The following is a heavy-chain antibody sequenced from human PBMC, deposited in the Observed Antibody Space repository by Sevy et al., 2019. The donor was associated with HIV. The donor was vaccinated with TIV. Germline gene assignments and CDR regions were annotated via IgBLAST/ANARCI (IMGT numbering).Heavy chain of an antibody. CDR2: ISSRSTTV. J-gene: IGHJ4*02. Sequence: GGSLRLSCAASGFSFSDSYMSWVRQSPGKGLEWVSYISSRSTTVYYAESVKGRFTNSRDNAKNLLYLQMNNLRADDTAVYYCARGPPDGSYDYFDYWGQGTLVTVSS. V-gene: IGHV3-11*04. CDR3: ARGPPDGSYDYFDY. D-gene: IGHD1-26*01. CDR1: GFSFSDSY.